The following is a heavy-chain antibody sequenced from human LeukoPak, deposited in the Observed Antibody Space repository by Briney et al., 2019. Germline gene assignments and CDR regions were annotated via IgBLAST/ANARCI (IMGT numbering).Heavy chain of an antibody. CDR2: ISAYNGNT. V-gene: IGHV1-18*01. Sequence: ASVKVSCKASGYTFTSYGISWVRQAPGQGLEWMGWISAYNGNTNYAQKLQGRVTITTDESTSTAYMELSSLRSEDTAVYYCARVGPDGYTGGVDYWGQGTLVTVSS. J-gene: IGHJ4*02. CDR1: GYTFTSYG. CDR3: ARVGPDGYTGGVDY. D-gene: IGHD5-24*01.